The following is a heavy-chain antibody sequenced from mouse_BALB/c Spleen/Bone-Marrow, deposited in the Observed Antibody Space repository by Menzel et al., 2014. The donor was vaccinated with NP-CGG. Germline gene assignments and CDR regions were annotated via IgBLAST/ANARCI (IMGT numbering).Heavy chain of an antibody. CDR1: GNTFTDYT. Sequence: VQLQQPGPELVKPGASVKISCKTSGNTFTDYTIHWAKQSHGKSLEWIGGINPNNGGSTYNQKFKGKATLTIHKSSSTAYMELRSLTSEDSAVYYCARGRWYYWGQGTTLTVSS. CDR3: ARGRWYY. V-gene: IGHV1-18*01. D-gene: IGHD2-3*01. J-gene: IGHJ2*01. CDR2: INPNNGGS.